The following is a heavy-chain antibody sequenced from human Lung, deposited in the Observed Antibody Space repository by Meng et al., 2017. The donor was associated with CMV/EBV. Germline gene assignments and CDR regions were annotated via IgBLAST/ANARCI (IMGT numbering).Heavy chain of an antibody. V-gene: IGHV3-23*01. CDR3: AKDGVVIPEGGMDD. J-gene: IGHJ6*02. D-gene: IGHD2-2*01. Sequence: GESXKISCAASGFTFTSYAMSWVRQAPGKGLEWVSAISGSGGSTYYADSVKGRFTISRDNSKNTLYLQIHSLRAEDTAVYYCAKDGVVIPEGGMDDWGQGTTVTVSS. CDR2: ISGSGGST. CDR1: GFTFTSYA.